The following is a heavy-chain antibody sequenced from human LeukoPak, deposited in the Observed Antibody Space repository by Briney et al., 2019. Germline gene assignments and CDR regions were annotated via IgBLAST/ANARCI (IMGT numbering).Heavy chain of an antibody. Sequence: ASVKVSCKASGYTFTSYDINWVRPATGQGLEWMGWMNPNSGNTGYAQKFQGRVTMTRNTSISTAYMELSSLRSEDTAVYYCARGPRDIYFDPSNWFDPWGQGTLVTVSS. V-gene: IGHV1-8*01. D-gene: IGHD3-9*01. CDR2: MNPNSGNT. J-gene: IGHJ5*02. CDR1: GYTFTSYD. CDR3: ARGPRDIYFDPSNWFDP.